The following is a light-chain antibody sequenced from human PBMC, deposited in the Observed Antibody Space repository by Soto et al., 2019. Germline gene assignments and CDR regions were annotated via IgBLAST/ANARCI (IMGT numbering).Light chain of an antibody. Sequence: DIQMTQSPSFVSASVGDRVTITCRASQGISTWLAWYQQKAGKAPKLLIYEASNLQSGVPPRFSGSGSGTDFPLTIRSLQPEDFATYYCQQANSFPPWTFGQGTKVEIK. CDR2: EAS. CDR1: QGISTW. J-gene: IGKJ1*01. V-gene: IGKV1-12*01. CDR3: QQANSFPPWT.